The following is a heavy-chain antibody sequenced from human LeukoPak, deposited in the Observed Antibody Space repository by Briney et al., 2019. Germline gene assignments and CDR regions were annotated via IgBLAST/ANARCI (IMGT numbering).Heavy chain of an antibody. Sequence: ASVKVSCKASGYTFTSYDINWVRQATGQGLEWMGWMNPNSGNTSYAQKLQGRVTMTTDTSTSTAYMELRSLRSDDTAVYYCAAFVDYYDSSGGIDYWGQGTLVTVSS. CDR2: MNPNSGNT. CDR1: GYTFTSYD. J-gene: IGHJ4*02. D-gene: IGHD3-22*01. V-gene: IGHV1-8*01. CDR3: AAFVDYYDSSGGIDY.